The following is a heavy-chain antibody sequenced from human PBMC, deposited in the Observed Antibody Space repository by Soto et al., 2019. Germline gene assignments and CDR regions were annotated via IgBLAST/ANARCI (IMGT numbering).Heavy chain of an antibody. CDR1: GFTFSSYA. J-gene: IGHJ6*02. V-gene: IGHV3-30-3*01. CDR2: ISYDGSNK. D-gene: IGHD3-22*01. CDR3: ARELRAFTMIVVTQSRDYGMDV. Sequence: QVQLVESGGGVVQPGRSLRLSCAASGFTFSSYAMHWVRQAPGKGLEWVAVISYDGSNKYYADSVKGRFTISRDNSKNTLYLQMNSLRAEDTAVYYCARELRAFTMIVVTQSRDYGMDVWGQGTTVTVSS.